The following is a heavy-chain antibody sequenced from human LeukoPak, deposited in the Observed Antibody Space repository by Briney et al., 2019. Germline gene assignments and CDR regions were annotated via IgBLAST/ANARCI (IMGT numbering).Heavy chain of an antibody. D-gene: IGHD3-3*01. CDR3: ARHYDFWSAYNY. J-gene: IGHJ4*02. Sequence: TSETLSLTCAVSGGSINSNYWWTWVRPSPGKGLEWIGEIYHTGSVNYNLSLESRVTISRDRSKNQFSLMLRSVTAADTAVYYCARHYDFWSAYNYWGQGILVTVSS. CDR2: IYHTGSV. V-gene: IGHV4-4*02. CDR1: GGSINSNYW.